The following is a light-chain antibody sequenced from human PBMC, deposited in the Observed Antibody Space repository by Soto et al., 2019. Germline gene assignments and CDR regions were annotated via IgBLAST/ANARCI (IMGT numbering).Light chain of an antibody. CDR3: QQYKNWPL. CDR2: GAS. J-gene: IGKJ5*01. Sequence: ILMTQSPATLSVSPGEGVTLSCRASQSVRSHLAWYQQKPGQPPRLLIYGASTRATGIPARFSGSGFGTEFTLTISSLQSEDFAVYYCQQYKNWPLFGQGTRLEIK. V-gene: IGKV3-15*01. CDR1: QSVRSH.